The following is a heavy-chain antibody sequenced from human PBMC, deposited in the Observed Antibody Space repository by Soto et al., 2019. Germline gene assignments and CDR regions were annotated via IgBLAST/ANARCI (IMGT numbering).Heavy chain of an antibody. V-gene: IGHV4-59*08. Sequence: PSETLSLTCTVSGGSISSYYWIWIRQPPGKGLEWIGYIYYSGSTNYNPSLKSRVTISVDTSKNQFSLKLSSVTAADTAVYYCARYYYDSSAYNWFDPWGQGTLVTVSS. CDR1: GGSISSYY. J-gene: IGHJ5*02. D-gene: IGHD3-22*01. CDR2: IYYSGST. CDR3: ARYYYDSSAYNWFDP.